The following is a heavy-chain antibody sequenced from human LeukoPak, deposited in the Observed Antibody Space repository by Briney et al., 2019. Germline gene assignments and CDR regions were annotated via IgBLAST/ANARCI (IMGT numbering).Heavy chain of an antibody. D-gene: IGHD3-22*01. CDR2: ISGSGDST. CDR3: ARGRYDSSGYYALFDY. Sequence: GGSLRLSCAASGFTFRKYAMSWVRQAPGKGLEWVSGISGSGDSTYYADSVKGRFTISRDNAKNSLYLQMNSLRAEDTAVYYCARGRYDSSGYYALFDYWGRGTLVTVSS. CDR1: GFTFRKYA. J-gene: IGHJ4*02. V-gene: IGHV3-23*01.